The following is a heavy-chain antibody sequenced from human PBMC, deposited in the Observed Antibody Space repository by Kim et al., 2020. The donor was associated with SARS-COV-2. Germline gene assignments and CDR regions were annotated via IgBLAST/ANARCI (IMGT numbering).Heavy chain of an antibody. CDR1: GFTFSSYS. V-gene: IGHV3-21*01. D-gene: IGHD5-18*01. Sequence: GGSLRLSCAASGFTFSSYSMNWVRQAPGKGLEWVSSISSSSSYIYYADSVKGRFTISRDNAKNSLYLQMNSLRAEDTAVYYCARDRIRGYSYGGYYFDYWGQGTLSPSPQ. J-gene: IGHJ4*02. CDR2: ISSSSSYI. CDR3: ARDRIRGYSYGGYYFDY.